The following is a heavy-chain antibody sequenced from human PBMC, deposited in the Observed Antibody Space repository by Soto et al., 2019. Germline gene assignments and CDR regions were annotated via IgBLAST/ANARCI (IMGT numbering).Heavy chain of an antibody. CDR2: MNPNSGNT. D-gene: IGHD3-22*01. J-gene: IGHJ6*02. Sequence: GASVKVSCKASGYTFTSYDINWVRQATGQGLEWMGWMNPNSGNTGYAQKFQGRFTISRDNSKNTLYLQMNSLRAEDTAVYYCAKDKSIDYYYYGMDVWGQGTTVTVSS. V-gene: IGHV1-8*01. CDR3: AKDKSIDYYYYGMDV. CDR1: GYTFTSYD.